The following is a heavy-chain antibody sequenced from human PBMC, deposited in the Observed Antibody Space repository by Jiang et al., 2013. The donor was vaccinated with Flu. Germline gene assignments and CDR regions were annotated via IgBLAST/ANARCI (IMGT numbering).Heavy chain of an antibody. Sequence: SNFAMSWVRQAPGKGLEWVSTIGYSGGDTYFADSVKGRFTISRDNSKNTLYLQMNSLRAEDTAVYYCAKRTTTPGAPKLYFFDSWGRGTLVTVSS. J-gene: IGHJ4*01. CDR3: AKRTTTPGAPKLYFFDS. D-gene: IGHD4-11*01. V-gene: IGHV3-23*01. CDR2: IGYSGGDT. CDR1: SNFA.